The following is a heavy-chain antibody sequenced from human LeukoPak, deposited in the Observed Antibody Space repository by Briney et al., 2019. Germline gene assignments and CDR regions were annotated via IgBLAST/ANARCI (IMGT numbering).Heavy chain of an antibody. D-gene: IGHD2-2*01. CDR2: INPNSGGT. CDR3: VREDAHTYYFDF. CDR1: GYTFTGYY. V-gene: IGHV1-2*02. J-gene: IGHJ4*02. Sequence: ASVKVSCKASGYTFTGYYMHWVRQAPGQGLEWMGWINPNSGGTNYAQKFQGRVTMTRDTSISTAYMELSRLRSDDTAVYYCVREDAHTYYFDFWGPGTLVTVSS.